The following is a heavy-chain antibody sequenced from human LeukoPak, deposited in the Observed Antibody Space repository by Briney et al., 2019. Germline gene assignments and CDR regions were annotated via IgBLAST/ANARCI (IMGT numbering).Heavy chain of an antibody. CDR2: ICGSGGST. CDR3: AKHGFRGDCSNTSCYPHR. J-gene: IGHJ4*02. CDR1: GFTVSAYA. V-gene: IGHV3-23*01. D-gene: IGHD2-2*01. Sequence: RVSLRLSCAASGFTVSAYAMAWVRQAPGEGLGWVSTICGSGGSTYYADSVKGRFTISRDNSKNTLYLQMNSLRAEDTAVYYCAKHGFRGDCSNTSCYPHRWGQGTLVTVSS.